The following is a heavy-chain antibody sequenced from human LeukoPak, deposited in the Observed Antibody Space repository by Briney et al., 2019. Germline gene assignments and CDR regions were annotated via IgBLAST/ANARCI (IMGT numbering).Heavy chain of an antibody. D-gene: IGHD2-21*02. CDR3: ARAYPGDPYYMDV. V-gene: IGHV4-59*01. Sequence: SETLSLTCTVSGGSLSSYYWSWIRQPPGKGLEWIGNIYYTGSTNYNPSLKSRVTISVDTSKNQLSLKVSSVTAADTAVYYCARAYPGDPYYMDVWGKGTTVTVSS. J-gene: IGHJ6*03. CDR2: IYYTGST. CDR1: GGSLSSYY.